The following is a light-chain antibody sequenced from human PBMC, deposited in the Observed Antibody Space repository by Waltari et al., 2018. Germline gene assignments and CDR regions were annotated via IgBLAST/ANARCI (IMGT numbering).Light chain of an antibody. CDR2: DVF. CDR1: SSDVGGSRS. J-gene: IGLJ2*01. V-gene: IGLV2-14*01. CDR3: GSYSTNTLPWI. Sequence: QSALIQPASVSGSPGQSITISCSGSSSDVGGSRSVSWYQQHPGKAPKMIIFDVFNRPSGVSLRFSGSKSDSTASLTISDLQTEDEADYYCGSYSTNTLPWIFGGGTKVTVL.